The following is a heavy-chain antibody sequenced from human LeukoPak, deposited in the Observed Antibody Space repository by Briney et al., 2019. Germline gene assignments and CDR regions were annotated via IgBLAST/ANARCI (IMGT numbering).Heavy chain of an antibody. Sequence: ASVKVSCKASGYTFTSYGISWVRQAPGQGLEWMGWISAYNGNTNYAQKLQGRVTMTRDTSISTAYMELSRLRSDDTAVYYCAGDKGYCSSTSCLVLDYWGQGTLVTVSS. D-gene: IGHD2-2*01. V-gene: IGHV1-18*01. CDR1: GYTFTSYG. J-gene: IGHJ4*02. CDR2: ISAYNGNT. CDR3: AGDKGYCSSTSCLVLDY.